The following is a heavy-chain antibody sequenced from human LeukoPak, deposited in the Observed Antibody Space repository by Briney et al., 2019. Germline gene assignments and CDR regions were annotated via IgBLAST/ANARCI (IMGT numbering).Heavy chain of an antibody. D-gene: IGHD2-2*01. CDR3: ARGTCSSTSCRFPNWFDP. V-gene: IGHV3-64*04. Sequence: PGRSLRLSCSASGFTFSSYAMHWVRQAPGKGLEYVSAISSNGGSTYYADSVKGRFTISRDNSKNTLYLQMNSLRAEDTAVYYCARGTCSSTSCRFPNWFDPWGQGTLVTVSS. CDR1: GFTFSSYA. CDR2: ISSNGGST. J-gene: IGHJ5*02.